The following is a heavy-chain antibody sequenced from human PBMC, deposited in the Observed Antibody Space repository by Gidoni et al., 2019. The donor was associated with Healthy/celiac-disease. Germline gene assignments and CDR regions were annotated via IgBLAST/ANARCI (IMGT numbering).Heavy chain of an antibody. CDR1: VGSFSGYY. Sequence: QVQLQQWGAGLLKPSETLSLTCAVSVGSFSGYYWSWIRQPPGKGLEWIGEINHSGSTNYNPALKSRVTISVDTSKNQFSLKLSSVTAADTAVYYCARGVAQLCRPNGCSAAFDIWGQGTMVTVSS. D-gene: IGHD5-18*01. J-gene: IGHJ3*02. CDR3: ARGVAQLCRPNGCSAAFDI. CDR2: INHSGST. V-gene: IGHV4-34*01.